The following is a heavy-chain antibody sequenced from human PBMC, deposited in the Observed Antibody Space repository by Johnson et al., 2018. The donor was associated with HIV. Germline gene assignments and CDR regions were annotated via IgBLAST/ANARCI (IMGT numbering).Heavy chain of an antibody. J-gene: IGHJ3*02. CDR3: TTDLQWLVRDGAFDI. D-gene: IGHD6-19*01. V-gene: IGHV3-30*04. CDR2: ISYDGSNK. Sequence: QVQLVESGGGVVRPGGSLRLSCAASGFTFSSYAMHWVRQAPGKGLEWVAVISYDGSNKYYADSVKGRFTISRDNSKNTLYLQMNSLKTEDTAVYYCTTDLQWLVRDGAFDIWGQGTMVTVSS. CDR1: GFTFSSYA.